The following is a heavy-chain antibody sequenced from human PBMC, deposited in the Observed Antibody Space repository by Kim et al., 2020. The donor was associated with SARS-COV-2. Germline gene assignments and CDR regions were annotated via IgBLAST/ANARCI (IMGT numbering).Heavy chain of an antibody. CDR2: IRSKAYGGTT. CDR1: GFTFGDYA. J-gene: IGHJ4*02. D-gene: IGHD4-17*01. Sequence: GGSLRLSCTASGFTFGDYAMSWFRQAPGKGLEWVGFIRSKAYGGTTEYAASVKGRFTISRDDSKSIAYLQMNSLKTEDTAVYYCTRYPTTVTTFGDYWGQGTLVTVSS. CDR3: TRYPTTVTTFGDY. V-gene: IGHV3-49*03.